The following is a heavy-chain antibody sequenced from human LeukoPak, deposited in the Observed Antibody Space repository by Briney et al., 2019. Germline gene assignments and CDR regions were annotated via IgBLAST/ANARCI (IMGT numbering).Heavy chain of an antibody. CDR2: ISGSGGST. D-gene: IGHD3-22*01. CDR3: AKDFGYYDSSGYYYFDY. J-gene: IGHJ4*02. V-gene: IGHV3-23*01. CDR1: GFTFSSYA. Sequence: PGGALRLSCAASGFTFSSYAMSWVRQAPGEGLEWVSAISGSGGSTYYADSVKGRFTISRDNSKNTLYLQMNSLRAEDTAVYYCAKDFGYYDSSGYYYFDYWGQGTLVTVSS.